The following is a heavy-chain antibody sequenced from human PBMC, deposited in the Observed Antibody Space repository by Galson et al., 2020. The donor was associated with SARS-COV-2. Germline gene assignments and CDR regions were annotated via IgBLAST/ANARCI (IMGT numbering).Heavy chain of an antibody. D-gene: IGHD3-10*01. Sequence: SGPTLVKPTQTLTLTCTFTGFSLSATGMGVGWIRQPPGEALEWPALIYWDDDKRYSPSLKNRLAVAKDTTKNQVVLTLTNVDPVDTATYYCAHRGLSGGYSYDFWGQGTLVTVSS. CDR3: AHRGLSGGYSYDF. CDR2: IYWDDDK. CDR1: GFSLSATGMG. J-gene: IGHJ4*02. V-gene: IGHV2-5*02.